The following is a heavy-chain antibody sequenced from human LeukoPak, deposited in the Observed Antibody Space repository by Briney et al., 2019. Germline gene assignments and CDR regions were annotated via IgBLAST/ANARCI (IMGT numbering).Heavy chain of an antibody. CDR3: ARPSATFDAFDI. CDR2: ISAYNGNT. J-gene: IGHJ3*02. CDR1: GYTFTSYG. Sequence: ASVKVSCKASGYTFTSYGISWMRQAPGQGLEWMGWISAYNGNTNYAQKLQGRVTMTTDTSTSTAYMELRSLRSDDTAVYYCARPSATFDAFDIWGQGTMVTVSS. V-gene: IGHV1-18*01.